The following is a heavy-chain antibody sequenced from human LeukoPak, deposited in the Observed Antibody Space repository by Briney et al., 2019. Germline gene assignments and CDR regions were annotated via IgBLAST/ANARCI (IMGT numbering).Heavy chain of an antibody. D-gene: IGHD6-13*01. CDR3: AKLIAAAGTFDY. V-gene: IGHV3-23*01. Sequence: PGGSLRLSCAASGFTFSSYAMSWVRQAPGKGLEWVSAISGSGGSTCYADSVKGRFTISRDNSKNTLYLQMNSLRAEDTAVYYCAKLIAAAGTFDYWGQGTLVTVSS. J-gene: IGHJ4*02. CDR1: GFTFSSYA. CDR2: ISGSGGST.